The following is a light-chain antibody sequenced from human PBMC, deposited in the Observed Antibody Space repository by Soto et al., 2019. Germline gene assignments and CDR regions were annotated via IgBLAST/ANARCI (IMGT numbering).Light chain of an antibody. CDR2: RAS. V-gene: IGKV3D-15*01. CDR1: QSVRNSY. J-gene: IGKJ4*01. Sequence: EIVMTQSPATLSVSPDERVTLSCRASQSVRNSYLAWYQQKPGQAPRFLIYRASSRATGIPDRFSGSGSGKELTLTFSSLKSEDFAVYHCQQNSAWTLTFGGGTKVEIK. CDR3: QQNSAWTLT.